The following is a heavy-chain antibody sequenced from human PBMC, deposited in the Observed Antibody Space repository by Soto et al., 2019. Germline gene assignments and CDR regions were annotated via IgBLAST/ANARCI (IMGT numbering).Heavy chain of an antibody. Sequence: EVQLLESGGGLVQPGGSLRLSCAASGFTFSSYAMNWVRQAPGKGLEWVSVISGSDGSTYYADSVKGRFTISRDNSKNTLNRKRNSLRAENRAEYSWASETTGCYFDYGAQEPL. CDR1: GFTFSSYA. D-gene: IGHD3-10*01. CDR2: ISGSDGST. J-gene: IGHJ4*02. V-gene: IGHV3-23*01. CDR3: ASETTGCYFDY.